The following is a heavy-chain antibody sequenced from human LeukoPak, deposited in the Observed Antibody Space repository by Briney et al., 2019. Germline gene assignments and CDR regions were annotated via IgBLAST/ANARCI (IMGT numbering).Heavy chain of an antibody. V-gene: IGHV3-74*01. D-gene: IGHD7-27*01. CDR3: TRQGNWGDLDY. CDR2: IDSDGSST. J-gene: IGHJ4*02. Sequence: PGGSLRLSCAASGFTFSTYWMHWVRQAPGKGLVWVSHIDSDGSSTNYADSVKGRFTISRDNAKNTLYLQINSLRAEDTAVYYCTRQGNWGDLDYWGQGTLVTVSS. CDR1: GFTFSTYW.